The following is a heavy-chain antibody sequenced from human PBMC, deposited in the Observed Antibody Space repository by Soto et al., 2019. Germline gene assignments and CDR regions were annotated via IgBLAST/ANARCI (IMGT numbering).Heavy chain of an antibody. V-gene: IGHV1-18*01. CDR3: ARDPHEFWTSYWFDP. Sequence: GASVKGSCKTSGYTFNTYGINWVRQAPGQGLELMGWISAYDGKTTYAEKFQGRVTLTTDTSTSTAYMELRSLRSDDTAIYYCARDPHEFWTSYWFDPWGQGTPVTASS. CDR2: ISAYDGKT. J-gene: IGHJ5*02. CDR1: GYTFNTYG. D-gene: IGHD3-3*01.